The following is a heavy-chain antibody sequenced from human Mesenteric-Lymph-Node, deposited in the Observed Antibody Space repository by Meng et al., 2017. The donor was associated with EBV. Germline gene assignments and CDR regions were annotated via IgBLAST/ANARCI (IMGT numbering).Heavy chain of an antibody. V-gene: IGHV4-34*01. D-gene: IGHD2-2*01. CDR1: GGSFSGYS. CDR2: IHHSETA. J-gene: IGHJ5*02. Sequence: QAQLQQGGPVLLKPSETLSLTCVIYGGSFSGYSWNWIRQPPGKGLEWIGKIHHSETADYNPSLEDRVIISADMSKNQFSLELTSVTAADTAVYYCARQGYCRTTTCSTWFDPWGQGTLVTVSS. CDR3: ARQGYCRTTTCSTWFDP.